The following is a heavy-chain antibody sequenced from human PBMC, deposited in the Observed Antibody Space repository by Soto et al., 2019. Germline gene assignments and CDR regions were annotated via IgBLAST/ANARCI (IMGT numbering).Heavy chain of an antibody. CDR2: VTSNGGST. V-gene: IGHV3-64*05. J-gene: IGHJ6*02. CDR1: GFTFGNYA. Sequence: GGSLRLSRSASGFTFGNYAMYWVRQAPGKGLEFVSGVTSNGGSTYYADSVKGRFTISRDNSKNTLFVQMSSLRAEDTAVYYCVKGYCSSITCPRGMDVWGQGTTVTVSS. CDR3: VKGYCSSITCPRGMDV. D-gene: IGHD2-2*01.